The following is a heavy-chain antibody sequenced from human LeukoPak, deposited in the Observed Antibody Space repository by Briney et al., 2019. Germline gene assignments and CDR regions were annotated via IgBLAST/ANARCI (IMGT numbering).Heavy chain of an antibody. V-gene: IGHV3-20*04. CDR1: GFTFSSYG. J-gene: IGHJ5*02. CDR2: INWNGGST. Sequence: GGSLRLSCAASGFTFSSYGMHWVRQAPGKGLEWVSGINWNGGSTGYADSVKGRFTISRDNAKNSLYLQMNSLRAEDTALYYCARDSPGSGSSLAWGQGTLVTVSS. CDR3: ARDSPGSGSSLA. D-gene: IGHD3-10*01.